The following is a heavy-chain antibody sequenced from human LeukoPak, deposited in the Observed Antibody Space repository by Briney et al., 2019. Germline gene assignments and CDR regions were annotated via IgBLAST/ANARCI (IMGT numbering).Heavy chain of an antibody. V-gene: IGHV3-48*01. CDR3: ARSVFQGAFDI. CDR1: GFTFSSYS. D-gene: IGHD5/OR15-5a*01. Sequence: GGSLRLSCAASGFTFSSYSMNWVRQAPGKGLEWVSYISSSSSTTQYADSVKGRFTISRDNAKDSLYLQMSSLRAEDTAVYFCARSVFQGAFDIWGQGTLVTVSS. J-gene: IGHJ3*02. CDR2: ISSSSSTT.